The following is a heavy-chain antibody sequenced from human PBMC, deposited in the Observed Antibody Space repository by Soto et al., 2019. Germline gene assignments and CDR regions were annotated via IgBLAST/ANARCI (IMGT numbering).Heavy chain of an antibody. CDR3: ARDYFYDTTGFDY. CDR1: GYTFTSYA. Sequence: ASVKVSCKASGYTFTSYAMHWVRQAPGQRLEWMGWINAGNGNTKYSQKFQGRVTITRDTSASTVHMELSSLRFEDTAVYYCARDYFYDTTGFDYWGLGTLVTVSS. J-gene: IGHJ4*02. V-gene: IGHV1-3*01. CDR2: INAGNGNT. D-gene: IGHD3-22*01.